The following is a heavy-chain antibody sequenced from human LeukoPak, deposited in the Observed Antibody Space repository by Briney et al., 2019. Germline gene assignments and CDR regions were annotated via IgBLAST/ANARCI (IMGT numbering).Heavy chain of an antibody. CDR1: GYTFTSYD. CDR2: IIPIFGTA. J-gene: IGHJ4*02. CDR3: ARGPLRFLGGIDY. D-gene: IGHD3-3*01. V-gene: IGHV1-69*13. Sequence: SVKVSCKASGYTFTSYDISWVRQAPGQGLEWMGGIIPIFGTANYAQNFQGRVTITADDSTSTAYMALSTLRSEDTAVYYCARGPLRFLGGIDYWGQGTLVTVSS.